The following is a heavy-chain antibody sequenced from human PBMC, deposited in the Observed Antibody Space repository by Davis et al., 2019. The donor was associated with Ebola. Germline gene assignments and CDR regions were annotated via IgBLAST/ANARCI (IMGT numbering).Heavy chain of an antibody. CDR3: ARVVGATTSWFDP. D-gene: IGHD1-26*01. Sequence: ESLKISCAASGFTFSSYSMNWVRQAPGKGLEWIGEINHSGSTNYNPSLKSRVTISVDTSKNQFSLKLSSVTAADTAVYYCARVVGATTSWFDPWGQGTLVTVSS. J-gene: IGHJ5*02. V-gene: IGHV4-34*01. CDR2: INHSGST. CDR1: GFTFSSYS.